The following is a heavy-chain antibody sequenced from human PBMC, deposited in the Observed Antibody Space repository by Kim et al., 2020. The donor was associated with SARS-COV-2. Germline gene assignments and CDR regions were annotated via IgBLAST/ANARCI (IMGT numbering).Heavy chain of an antibody. V-gene: IGHV3-23*01. CDR2: ISGSGGST. D-gene: IGHD6-13*01. CDR3: AKDRMRQQLEARDFDN. Sequence: GGSLRLSCAASGFTFSSYAMSWVRQAPGKGLEWVSAISGSGGSTYYADSVKGRFTISRDNSKNTLYLQMNSLRAEDTAVYYCAKDRMRQQLEARDFDNWGQGTLVTVSS. CDR1: GFTFSSYA. J-gene: IGHJ4*02.